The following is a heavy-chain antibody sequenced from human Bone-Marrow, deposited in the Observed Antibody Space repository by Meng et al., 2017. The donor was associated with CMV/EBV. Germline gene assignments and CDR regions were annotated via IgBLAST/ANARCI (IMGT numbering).Heavy chain of an antibody. V-gene: IGHV3-23*01. CDR1: GFTFSSYA. CDR3: AKDIRAAARLRAHIGNYGMDV. J-gene: IGHJ6*02. CDR2: ISGSGGST. D-gene: IGHD6-6*01. Sequence: GESLKISCAASGFTFSSYAMSWVRQAPGKGLEWVSAISGSGGSTYYADSVKGRFTISRDNSKNTLYLQMNSLRAEDTAVYYCAKDIRAAARLRAHIGNYGMDVWGQGNTVNVAS.